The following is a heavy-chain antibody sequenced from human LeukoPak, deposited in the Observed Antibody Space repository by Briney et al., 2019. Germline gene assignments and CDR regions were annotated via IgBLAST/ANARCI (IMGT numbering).Heavy chain of an antibody. V-gene: IGHV1-3*03. Sequence: ASVKVSCKASGYTFITYAMHWVRQAPGQRLEWMGWINAGNGNTKYSQEFQGRVTITRDTSASTVYMELSSLRFEDMAMYYCARLADGSGHFYDYWGQGTLVTVSS. CDR1: GYTFITYA. CDR3: ARLADGSGHFYDY. J-gene: IGHJ4*02. D-gene: IGHD3-22*01. CDR2: INAGNGNT.